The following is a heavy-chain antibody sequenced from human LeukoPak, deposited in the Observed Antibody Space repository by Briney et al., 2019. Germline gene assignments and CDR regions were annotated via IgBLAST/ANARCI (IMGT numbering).Heavy chain of an antibody. CDR1: GGSISSSSYY. Sequence: SETLSLTCTVSGGSISSSSYYWGWIRQPPGKGLEWIGEINHSGSTNYNPSLKSRVTISVDRSKNQFSLKLNSVTAADTAVYYCARGPPYIVVVTAIGFFDYWGQGTLVTVSS. D-gene: IGHD2-21*02. V-gene: IGHV4-39*07. CDR3: ARGPPYIVVVTAIGFFDY. J-gene: IGHJ4*02. CDR2: INHSGST.